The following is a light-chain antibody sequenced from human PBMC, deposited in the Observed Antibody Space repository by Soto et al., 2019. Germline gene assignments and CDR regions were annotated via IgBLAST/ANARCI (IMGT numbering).Light chain of an antibody. Sequence: EFVLTQSPGTLSLSPGERATLSCRASQTARNNYLAWYQQKPGQAPRLLIYDASSRATGIPDRFSGGGSGTDFTLTISRLEPEDFAVYYCQQYNNAWTFGQGTKVDIK. J-gene: IGKJ1*01. V-gene: IGKV3-20*01. CDR1: QTARNNY. CDR3: QQYNNAWT. CDR2: DAS.